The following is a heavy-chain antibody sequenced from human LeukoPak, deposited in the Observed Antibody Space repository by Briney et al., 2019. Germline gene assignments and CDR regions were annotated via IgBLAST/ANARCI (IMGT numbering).Heavy chain of an antibody. CDR3: ARGIGYCSGGSCHPDAFDI. CDR1: GFTFSSYA. Sequence: GGSLRLSCAASGFTFSSYAMSWVRQAPGKGLEWVSAISGSGGSTYYADSVKGRFTISRDNAKNSLYLQMNSLRAEDTAVYYCARGIGYCSGGSCHPDAFDIWGQGTMVTVSS. V-gene: IGHV3-23*01. J-gene: IGHJ3*02. D-gene: IGHD2-15*01. CDR2: ISGSGGST.